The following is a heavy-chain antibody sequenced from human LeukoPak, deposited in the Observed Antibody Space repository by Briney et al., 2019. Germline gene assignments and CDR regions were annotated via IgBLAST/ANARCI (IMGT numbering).Heavy chain of an antibody. Sequence: GGSLRLSCTAFGFTFGDYAMSWVRQAPGKGLEWVGFIRSKAYGGTTEYAASVKGRFTISRDDSKSIAYLQMNSLKTEDTAVYYCTRDRYPEYSSSSVTPGPDYWGQGALVTVSS. V-gene: IGHV3-49*04. D-gene: IGHD6-6*01. CDR1: GFTFGDYA. CDR2: IRSKAYGGTT. CDR3: TRDRYPEYSSSSVTPGPDY. J-gene: IGHJ4*02.